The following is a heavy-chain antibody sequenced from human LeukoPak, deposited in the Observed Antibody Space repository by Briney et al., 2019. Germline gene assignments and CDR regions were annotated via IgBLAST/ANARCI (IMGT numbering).Heavy chain of an antibody. D-gene: IGHD3-22*01. Sequence: GGSLRLSCTTSSFSFSDFDMNWVRQAPGKGLEWVSYISSSGSTIYYADSVKGRFTISRDNAKNSLYLQMNSLRAEDTAVYYCARGYYYDSSGPNWFDPWGQGTLVTVSS. CDR3: ARGYYYDSSGPNWFDP. J-gene: IGHJ5*02. V-gene: IGHV3-48*03. CDR2: ISSSGSTI. CDR1: SFSFSDFD.